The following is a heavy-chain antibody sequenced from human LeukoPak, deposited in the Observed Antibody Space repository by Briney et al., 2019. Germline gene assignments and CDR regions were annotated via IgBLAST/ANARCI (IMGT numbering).Heavy chain of an antibody. CDR3: ARDHRQGYSSSWNPWRGFDP. CDR1: SGSISSYY. CDR2: IYYSGST. V-gene: IGHV4-59*12. J-gene: IGHJ5*02. D-gene: IGHD6-13*01. Sequence: SETLSLTCTVSSGSISSYYWSWIRQPPGKGLEWIGYIYYSGSTNYNPSLKSRVTISVDTSKNQFSLKLSSVTAADTAVYYCARDHRQGYSSSWNPWRGFDPWGQGTLVTVSS.